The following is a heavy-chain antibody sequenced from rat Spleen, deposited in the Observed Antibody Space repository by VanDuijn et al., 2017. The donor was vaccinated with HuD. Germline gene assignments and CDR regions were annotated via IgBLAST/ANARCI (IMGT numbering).Heavy chain of an antibody. CDR1: GFTFSDYY. D-gene: IGHD4-3*01. J-gene: IGHJ4*01. Sequence: EVQLVESGGGLVQPGRSLKLSCAASGFTFSDYYMAWVRQAPKKGLEWVASISYEGSRPYYADSVKGRFPISRDNAKSTLYLKMNSLRSEDKSTYYCARLRGYGMDAWGQGASVTVSS. V-gene: IGHV5-22*01. CDR3: ARLRGYGMDA. CDR2: ISYEGSRP.